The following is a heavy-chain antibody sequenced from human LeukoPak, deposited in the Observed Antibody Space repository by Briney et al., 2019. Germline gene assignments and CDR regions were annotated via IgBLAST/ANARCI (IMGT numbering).Heavy chain of an antibody. J-gene: IGHJ3*02. CDR3: ARGRNYDSSGYWGAAFDI. CDR1: GFTFSSYA. D-gene: IGHD3-22*01. V-gene: IGHV3-30*01. CDR2: ISYDGSNK. Sequence: SLRLSCAASGFTFSSYAMHWVRQAPGKGLEWVAVISYDGSNKYYADSVKGRFTISRDNSKNTLYLQMNSLRAEDTAVYYCARGRNYDSSGYWGAAFDIWGQGTMVTVSS.